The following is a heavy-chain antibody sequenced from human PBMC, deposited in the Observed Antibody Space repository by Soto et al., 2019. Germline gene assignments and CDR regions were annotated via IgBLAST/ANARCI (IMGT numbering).Heavy chain of an antibody. CDR2: TYYRSKWYN. Sequence: AQTLSLTCAISGDSVSSNSAAWNWIMQSPSRGLEWLGKTYYRSKWYNEYAVSVKSRMTINSDTSNNQFSLPLNSVTPEDTAEYYCIRLVGNSWFNYWVQGTLVTVSP. D-gene: IGHD2-15*01. CDR3: IRLVGNSWFNY. J-gene: IGHJ4*02. V-gene: IGHV6-1*01. CDR1: GDSVSSNSAA.